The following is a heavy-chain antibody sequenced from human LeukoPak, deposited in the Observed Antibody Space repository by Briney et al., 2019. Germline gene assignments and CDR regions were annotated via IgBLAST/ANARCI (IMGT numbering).Heavy chain of an antibody. V-gene: IGHV4-30-2*01. J-gene: IGHJ5*02. CDR1: GGSISSGGYS. CDR2: IYHSGST. CDR3: ARGSVRQQLVLRGSYWFDP. Sequence: PSQTLSLTCAVSGGSISSGGYSWSWLRQPPGKGLEWIGYIYHSGSTNYNPSLKSRVTISVDTSKNQFSLKLSSVTAADTAVYYCARGSVRQQLVLRGSYWFDPWGQGTLVTVSS. D-gene: IGHD6-13*01.